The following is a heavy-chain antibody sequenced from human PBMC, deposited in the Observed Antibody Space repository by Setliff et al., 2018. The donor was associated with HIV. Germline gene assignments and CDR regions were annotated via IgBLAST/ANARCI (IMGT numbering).Heavy chain of an antibody. Sequence: SETLSLTCTVSGGSMSSSNYLWGWIRQPPGKGLEWIGSVYYSGSSYYNPSLKSRITIAGDSAKNQFSLSLTSVTADDTAVYCCARVFGRAWTPTAFYYMDVWGMGTTVTVSS. D-gene: IGHD2-21*02. J-gene: IGHJ6*03. CDR3: ARVFGRAWTPTAFYYMDV. CDR2: VYYSGSS. CDR1: GGSMSSSNYL. V-gene: IGHV4-39*01.